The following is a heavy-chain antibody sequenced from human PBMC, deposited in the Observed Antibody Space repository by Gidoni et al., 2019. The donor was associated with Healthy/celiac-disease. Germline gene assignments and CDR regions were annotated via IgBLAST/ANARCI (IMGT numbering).Heavy chain of an antibody. Sequence: SSYAMHWVRQAPGKGLEWVAVISYDGSNKYYADSVKGRFTISRDNSKNTLYLQMNSLRAEDTAVYYCARDWSGSSGWYPRFDYWGQGTLVTVSA. CDR2: ISYDGSNK. D-gene: IGHD6-19*01. CDR3: ARDWSGSSGWYPRFDY. V-gene: IGHV3-30-3*01. CDR1: SSYA. J-gene: IGHJ4*02.